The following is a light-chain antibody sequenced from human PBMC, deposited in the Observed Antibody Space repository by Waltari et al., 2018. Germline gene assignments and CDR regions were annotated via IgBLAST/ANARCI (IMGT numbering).Light chain of an antibody. CDR1: QTVLYSSNNMNY. Sequence: DVVVTQSPDSLAVSRGERATITCKTSQTVLYSSNNMNYLAWYQQKAGQSPKLLLYWASTRESGVPDRFSGSGSGTDFTLTINSLQAEDVAVYYCQQYYTTPTFGQGTKVEIK. CDR3: QQYYTTPT. V-gene: IGKV4-1*01. J-gene: IGKJ1*01. CDR2: WAS.